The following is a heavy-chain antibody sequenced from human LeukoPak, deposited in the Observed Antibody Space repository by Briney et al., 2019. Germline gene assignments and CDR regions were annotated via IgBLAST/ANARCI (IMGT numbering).Heavy chain of an antibody. D-gene: IGHD3-10*01. Sequence: GESLKISCKGSGYSFTSYWIGWVRQMPGKGLEWMGIIYPGDSNTKYSPSFQGQVTISADKSISTAFLQWSSLKASDTAMYYCARHAYGSDIGYWGQGTLVTVSS. V-gene: IGHV5-51*01. CDR1: GYSFTSYW. CDR2: IYPGDSNT. CDR3: ARHAYGSDIGY. J-gene: IGHJ4*02.